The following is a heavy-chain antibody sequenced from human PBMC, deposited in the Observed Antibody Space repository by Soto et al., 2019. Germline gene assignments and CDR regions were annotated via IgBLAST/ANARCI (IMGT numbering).Heavy chain of an antibody. V-gene: IGHV4-30-2*01. J-gene: IGHJ4*02. CDR3: ARVRREFDTSAPVAY. Sequence: SETLSLTCAVSGGSISSGDYSWNWIRQPPGKGLEWIGYIYFGGSTYYNPSLQSRVTMSVDRSRNQFSLKLNSVTAADTAVYYCARVRREFDTSAPVAYWGQGPLVTV. CDR1: GGSISSGDYS. CDR2: IYFGGST. D-gene: IGHD3-10*01.